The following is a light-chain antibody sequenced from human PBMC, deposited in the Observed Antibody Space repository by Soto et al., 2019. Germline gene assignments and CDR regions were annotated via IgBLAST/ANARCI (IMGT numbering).Light chain of an antibody. CDR1: SSNIGNNP. CDR2: DNN. Sequence: QSVLTQPPSASEAPGQRVTLSCSGSSSNIGNNPVNWYQQLPGTAPKLLIYDNNQRPSGVPDRFSGSKSGTSASLAISGLQSEDEADYYCASWDDSLSACVFGGGTKVTVL. V-gene: IGLV1-44*01. CDR3: ASWDDSLSACV. J-gene: IGLJ3*02.